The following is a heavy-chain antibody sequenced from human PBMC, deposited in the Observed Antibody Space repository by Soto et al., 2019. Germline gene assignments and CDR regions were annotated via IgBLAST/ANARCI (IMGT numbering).Heavy chain of an antibody. CDR2: IYHTGST. V-gene: IGHV4-59*01. D-gene: IGHD5-18*01. CDR1: GGAITNYY. Sequence: SETLSLTGSVSGGAITNYYWNWIRQTPGKGLEWIGYIYHTGSTSKNPSLKSRVTLSLDTSKNQFTLNLTSVTAADTAIYYCARSVNRGYSYGYGHWGQGTLVTVSS. CDR3: ARSVNRGYSYGYGH. J-gene: IGHJ4*02.